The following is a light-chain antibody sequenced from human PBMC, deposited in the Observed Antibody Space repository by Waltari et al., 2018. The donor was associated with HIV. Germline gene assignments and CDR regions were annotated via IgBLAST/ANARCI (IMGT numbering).Light chain of an antibody. V-gene: IGLV1-44*01. J-gene: IGLJ2*01. CDR3: ATWDDTLQGRV. Sequence: QSVLTQPPSASGTPGQRVTIPCSGIGFNIGRNSVNWSQQLPGTAPNLLIYSHNQRPSGVPDRFSGSKSGTSASLAISGLQSEDEATYYCATWDDTLQGRVFGGGTKLTVL. CDR1: GFNIGRNS. CDR2: SHN.